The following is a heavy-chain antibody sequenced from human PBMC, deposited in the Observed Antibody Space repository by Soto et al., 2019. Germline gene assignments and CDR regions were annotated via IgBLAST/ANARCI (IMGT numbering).Heavy chain of an antibody. CDR2: ISSSSSYI. J-gene: IGHJ4*02. V-gene: IGHV3-21*01. CDR3: ARDLYYYASSGFNY. Sequence: EVQLEESGGGLVKPGGSLRLSCVASGLTGNTYSMMWVRQAPWKGLEWVSSISSSSSYIYYADSVKGRFTISRDNAKNSLYLQMNSLRAEDTAVYYCARDLYYYASSGFNYWGQGTLATVSS. CDR1: GLTGNTYS. D-gene: IGHD3-22*01.